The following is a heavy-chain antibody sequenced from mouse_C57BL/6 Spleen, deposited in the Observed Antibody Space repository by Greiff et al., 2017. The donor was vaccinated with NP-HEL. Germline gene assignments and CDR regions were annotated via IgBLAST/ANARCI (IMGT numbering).Heavy chain of an antibody. J-gene: IGHJ4*01. Sequence: QVQLQQPGAELVKPGASVKLSCKASGYTFTSYWMQWVKQRPGQGLEWIGEIDPSDSYTNYNQKFKGKATLPVDTSSSTAYMQLSSLTSEDSAVYYCARRGIYYGNFYAMDYWGQGTSVTVSS. CDR2: IDPSDSYT. CDR1: GYTFTSYW. D-gene: IGHD2-1*01. CDR3: ARRGIYYGNFYAMDY. V-gene: IGHV1-50*01.